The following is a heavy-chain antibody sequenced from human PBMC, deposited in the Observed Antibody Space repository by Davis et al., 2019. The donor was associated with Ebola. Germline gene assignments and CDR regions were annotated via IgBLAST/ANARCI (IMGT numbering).Heavy chain of an antibody. Sequence: AASVKVSCKASGYIFRSYGISWVRQAPGQGLEWMGWISTYNGNTKYAQNFQGRVTMTTDTSTDTAHMELRSLRSDDTAVYYCARDRAATVIEYWGQGTLVTVSS. V-gene: IGHV1-18*04. CDR2: ISTYNGNT. J-gene: IGHJ4*02. CDR3: ARDRAATVIEY. D-gene: IGHD6-25*01. CDR1: GYIFRSYG.